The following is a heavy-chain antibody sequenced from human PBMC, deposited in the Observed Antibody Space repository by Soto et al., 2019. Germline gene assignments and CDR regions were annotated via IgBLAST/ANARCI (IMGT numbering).Heavy chain of an antibody. CDR3: ARDSYYDFWSGYLQIYYYYGMDV. CDR2: IKQDGSEK. Sequence: QPGGSLRLSCAASGFTFSSYWMSWVRQAPGKGLEWVANIKQDGSEKYYVDSVKGRFTISRDNAKNSLYLQMNSLRAEDTAVYYCARDSYYDFWSGYLQIYYYYGMDVWGQGTTVTAP. CDR1: GFTFSSYW. J-gene: IGHJ6*02. D-gene: IGHD3-3*01. V-gene: IGHV3-7*03.